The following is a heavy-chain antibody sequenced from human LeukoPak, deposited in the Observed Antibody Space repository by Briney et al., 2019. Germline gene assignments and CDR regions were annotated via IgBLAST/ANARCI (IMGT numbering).Heavy chain of an antibody. D-gene: IGHD2/OR15-2a*01. Sequence: PGGSLRLSCAASGFTFSSYTMTWARQTPGKGLEWVSGISGSGGVTDYVDSVKGRFTISRDNSKNAVYLQMHSLRTEDTGVYYCAKIIALREYFWYGMDVWGQGTTVTVSS. J-gene: IGHJ6*02. V-gene: IGHV3-23*01. CDR2: ISGSGGVT. CDR3: AKIIALREYFWYGMDV. CDR1: GFTFSSYT.